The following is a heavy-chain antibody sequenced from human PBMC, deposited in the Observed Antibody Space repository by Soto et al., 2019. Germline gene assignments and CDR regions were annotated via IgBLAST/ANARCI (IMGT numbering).Heavy chain of an antibody. J-gene: IGHJ6*02. CDR2: ITWNSANI. V-gene: IGHV3-9*01. CDR3: AKDRWARDSIDV. CDR1: GFTFDDYG. Sequence: EEQVVESGGGLVQPGGSLRLSCAASGFTFDDYGMHWVRQGPGKGLEWVSGITWNSANIGYAASVKGRFTISRDNAKNSLYLQMSSLTTEDTAVYYCAKDRWARDSIDVWGQGTTVTVSS.